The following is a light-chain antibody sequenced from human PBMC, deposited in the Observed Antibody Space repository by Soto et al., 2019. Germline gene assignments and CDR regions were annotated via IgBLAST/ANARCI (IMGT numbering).Light chain of an antibody. V-gene: IGKV1-5*03. CDR1: QSIISW. Sequence: DIQMTQSPSTLSASVGDRVTITCRASQSIISWLALYQQKPGKAPKLLIYKASSLESGVSSRFSGSGSGTEFTLPVSSLQPDDFATEYCQRYDSYPWTFGQGIKVEVK. J-gene: IGKJ1*01. CDR3: QRYDSYPWT. CDR2: KAS.